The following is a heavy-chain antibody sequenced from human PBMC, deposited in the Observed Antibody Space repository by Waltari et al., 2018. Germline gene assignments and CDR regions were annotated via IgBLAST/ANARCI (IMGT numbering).Heavy chain of an antibody. Sequence: QVQLQQWGAGLLKPSETLSLTCAVYGGSFSGYYWSWIRQPPGKGLEWIGEINHSGSTNYNPSLKSRVTISVDTSKNQFSLKLSSVTAADTAVYYCARGTIYYDFWSGYYGWFDPWGQGTLVTVSS. D-gene: IGHD3-3*01. J-gene: IGHJ5*02. V-gene: IGHV4-34*01. CDR2: INHSGST. CDR1: GGSFSGYY. CDR3: ARGTIYYDFWSGYYGWFDP.